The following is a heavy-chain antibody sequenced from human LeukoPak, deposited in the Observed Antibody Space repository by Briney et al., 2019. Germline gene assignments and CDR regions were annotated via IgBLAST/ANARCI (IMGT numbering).Heavy chain of an antibody. CDR3: ARPREGGTNWFDP. CDR2: IYYSGST. CDR1: GGSTSSSSYY. J-gene: IGHJ5*02. V-gene: IGHV4-39*01. Sequence: SETLSLTCTVSGGSTSSSSYYWGWIRQAPGKGLEWIGSIYYSGSTYYNPSLKSRVTISVDTSKNQFSLKLSSVTAADTAVYYCARPREGGTNWFDPWGQGTLVTVSS.